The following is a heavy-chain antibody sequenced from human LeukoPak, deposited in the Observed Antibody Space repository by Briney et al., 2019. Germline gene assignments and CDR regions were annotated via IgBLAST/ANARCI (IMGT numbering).Heavy chain of an antibody. D-gene: IGHD5-12*01. V-gene: IGHV4-4*07. CDR2: TYTNGNT. CDR3: AGLANSGYDFYYYINV. CDR1: GGTISSYY. Sequence: PSETLSLTCTVSGGTISSYYWSWIRLPAGEGLEWIGRTYTNGNTNYNPSLKSRVTMSVDTSKNQFSLRLSSVTAADTAVYYCAGLANSGYDFYYYINVWGKGTTVTVSS. J-gene: IGHJ6*03.